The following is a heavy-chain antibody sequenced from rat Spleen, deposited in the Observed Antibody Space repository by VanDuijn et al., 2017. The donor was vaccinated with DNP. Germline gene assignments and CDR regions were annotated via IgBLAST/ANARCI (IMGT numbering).Heavy chain of an antibody. D-gene: IGHD1-4*01. V-gene: IGHV5-25*01. Sequence: EVQLVESGGGLVQPGMSLKVSCAVSGFTFSNYDMAWVRQAPTKGLEWVASISPSGGSTYYRDSVKGRFTVSRDNAKSSLYLQMDSLRSEDTATYYCATSPGPNWFAYWGQGTLVTVSS. CDR2: ISPSGGST. J-gene: IGHJ3*01. CDR3: ATSPGPNWFAY. CDR1: GFTFSNYD.